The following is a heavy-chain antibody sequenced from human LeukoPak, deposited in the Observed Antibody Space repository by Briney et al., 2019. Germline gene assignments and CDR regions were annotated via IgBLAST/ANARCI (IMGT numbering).Heavy chain of an antibody. J-gene: IGHJ4*02. D-gene: IGHD4-23*01. CDR3: ARVGVDYSGNIIKYYFDY. CDR2: VYYSGST. CDR1: GDSLSNYY. V-gene: IGHV4-59*01. Sequence: SETLSLTCSVSGDSLSNYYWSWIRQSPGKGLEWIGSVYYSGSTNYNPSLKSRVIMSVDTSKNQFSLKLSPVIAADTAVYYCARVGVDYSGNIIKYYFDYWGLGTLVTVSS.